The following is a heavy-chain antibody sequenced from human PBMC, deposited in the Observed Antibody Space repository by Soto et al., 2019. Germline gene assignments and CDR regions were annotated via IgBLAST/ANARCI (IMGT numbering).Heavy chain of an antibody. V-gene: IGHV1-18*01. CDR2: ISAYNGNT. CDR3: AGGKSDYIWGSYRPNHFDY. Sequence: ASVKVSCKASGYTFTSYGISWVRQAPGQGLEWMGWISAYNGNTNYAQKLQGRGTMSTDTSTSTAYMGMRSLRTDDTAVYYCAGGKSDYIWGSYRPNHFDYWGQGTLVTVSS. CDR1: GYTFTSYG. J-gene: IGHJ4*02. D-gene: IGHD3-16*02.